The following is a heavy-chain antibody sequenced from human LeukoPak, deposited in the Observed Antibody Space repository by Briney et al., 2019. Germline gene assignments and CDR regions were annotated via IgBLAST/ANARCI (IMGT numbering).Heavy chain of an antibody. CDR1: GFTFSSYA. CDR2: IKSKTDGGTT. D-gene: IGHD3-10*01. CDR3: TTVSYYGSGTEYYYYYSGMDV. V-gene: IGHV3-15*01. Sequence: GGSLRLSCAASGFTFSSYAMSWVRQAPGKGLEWVGRIKSKTDGGTTDYAAPVKGRFTISRDDSKNTLYLQMNSLKTEDTAVYYCTTVSYYGSGTEYYYYYSGMDVWGQGTTVTVSS. J-gene: IGHJ6*02.